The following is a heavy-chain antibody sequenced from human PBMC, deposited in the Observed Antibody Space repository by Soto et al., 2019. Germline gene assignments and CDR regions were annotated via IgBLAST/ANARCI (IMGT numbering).Heavy chain of an antibody. J-gene: IGHJ5*02. CDR2: IYYSGST. CDR1: GDSISSYY. CDR3: ARGVATIGP. Sequence: QVQLQESGPRLVKPSETLSLTCSVSGDSISSYYWSWIRQPPGKGLEWIGYIYYSGSTNYIPSFKSRVTISVDTPKNQFSLKLTSVTAADTAVYYCARGVATIGPWGQGTLVTVSS. V-gene: IGHV4-59*01. D-gene: IGHD5-12*01.